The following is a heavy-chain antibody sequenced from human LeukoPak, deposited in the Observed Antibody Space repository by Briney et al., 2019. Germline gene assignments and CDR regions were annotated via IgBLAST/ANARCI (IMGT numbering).Heavy chain of an antibody. V-gene: IGHV4-59*01. CDR2: IYYSGST. CDR3: ATTVVTDWYFDL. J-gene: IGHJ2*01. Sequence: SETLSLTCTVSGGSISSYYWSWIRQPPGKGLEWIGYIYYSGSTNYNPSLKSRVTISVDTSKNQFSLKLSSVTAADTAVYYCATTVVTDWYFDLWGRGTLVTVSS. CDR1: GGSISSYY. D-gene: IGHD4-23*01.